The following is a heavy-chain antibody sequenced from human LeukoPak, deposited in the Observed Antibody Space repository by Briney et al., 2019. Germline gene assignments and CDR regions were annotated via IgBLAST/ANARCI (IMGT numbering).Heavy chain of an antibody. Sequence: GGSLRLSCAGSGFSFSSYRMHWIRQAPGKGLEYVSGISKSGGSTYYANSVQGRFTISRDNSKNTLYLQMGGLRAEDMAVYDCASTYDLDSSGYYPFDYWGQGTLVTVSS. CDR2: ISKSGGST. CDR1: GFSFSSYR. CDR3: ASTYDLDSSGYYPFDY. J-gene: IGHJ4*02. V-gene: IGHV3-64*01. D-gene: IGHD3-22*01.